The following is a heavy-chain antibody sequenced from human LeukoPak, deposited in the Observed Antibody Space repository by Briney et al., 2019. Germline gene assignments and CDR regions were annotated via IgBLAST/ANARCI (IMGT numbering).Heavy chain of an antibody. D-gene: IGHD2-2*01. V-gene: IGHV3-23*01. Sequence: GGSLKLSCAASGFTFSSYGMSWVRQAPGKGLEWVSGFSSSGNTYYADSVKGRFTISRDNSKNTLYLQMNTLRVDDTAVYYCARWNGYADYWGQGTLVTVSS. CDR2: FSSSGNT. CDR1: GFTFSSYG. CDR3: ARWNGYADY. J-gene: IGHJ4*02.